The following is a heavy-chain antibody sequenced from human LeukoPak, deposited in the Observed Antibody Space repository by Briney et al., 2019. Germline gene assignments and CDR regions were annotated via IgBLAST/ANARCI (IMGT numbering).Heavy chain of an antibody. D-gene: IGHD6-6*01. CDR1: GGSFSAYY. J-gene: IGHJ4*02. V-gene: IGHV4-34*01. CDR3: VPTEPEVAARGADYFDY. Sequence: SETLSLTCTVSGGSFSAYYWSWIRQPPGKGLEWIGEINHSGSTNYNPSLESRVTISVDTSENQFSLKLSPLTAADTAVYYCVPTEPEVAARGADYFDYWGQGTLVTVSS. CDR2: INHSGST.